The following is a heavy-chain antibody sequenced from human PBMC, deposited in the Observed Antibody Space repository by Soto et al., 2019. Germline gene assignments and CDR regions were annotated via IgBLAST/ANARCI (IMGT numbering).Heavy chain of an antibody. Sequence: QVQLVQSGAEVKKPGASVKVSCKASRYTFTSYGISWVRQAPGQGLEWMGWISAYNGNTNYAQKLQGRVTMTTDTSTSTAYMELRSLRSDVTAVSYCARGSGPEDYGDYVIFDYWGQGTLVTVST. CDR1: RYTFTSYG. V-gene: IGHV1-18*01. D-gene: IGHD4-17*01. CDR3: ARGSGPEDYGDYVIFDY. CDR2: ISAYNGNT. J-gene: IGHJ4*02.